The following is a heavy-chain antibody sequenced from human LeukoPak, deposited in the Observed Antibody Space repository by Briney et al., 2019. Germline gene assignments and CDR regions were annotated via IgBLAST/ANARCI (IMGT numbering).Heavy chain of an antibody. CDR3: AKGPYSSGWYQYFQH. V-gene: IGHV3-9*01. Sequence: PGRSLRLSCAPSGFTFDDYAMHWVRQAPGKGLEWVSGISWNSGSIGYADSVKGRFTISRDNAKNSLYLQMNSLRAEDTALYYCAKGPYSSGWYQYFQHWGQGTLVTVSS. J-gene: IGHJ1*01. CDR2: ISWNSGSI. CDR1: GFTFDDYA. D-gene: IGHD6-19*01.